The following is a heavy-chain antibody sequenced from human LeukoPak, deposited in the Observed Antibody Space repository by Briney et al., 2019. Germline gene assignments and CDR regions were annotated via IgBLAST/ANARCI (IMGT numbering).Heavy chain of an antibody. D-gene: IGHD3-22*01. CDR3: AAGGGSGLYAFDI. J-gene: IGHJ3*02. V-gene: IGHV4-31*03. CDR1: GGSISSGGYY. CDR2: IYYSGST. Sequence: PSETLSLPCTVSGGSISSGGYYWSWLRQPTGKGLEWIGYIYYSGSTYYNPSLKSRVTISVDTSKNQFSLKLGSVTVADTAVYYCAAGGGSGLYAFDIWGQGTMVTVSS.